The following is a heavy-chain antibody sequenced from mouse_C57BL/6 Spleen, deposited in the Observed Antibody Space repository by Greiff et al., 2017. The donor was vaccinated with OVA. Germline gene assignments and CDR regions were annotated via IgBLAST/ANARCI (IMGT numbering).Heavy chain of an antibody. D-gene: IGHD2-1*01. CDR3: ARYGNCVSYWYFDV. CDR2: IYPGDGDT. J-gene: IGHJ1*03. Sequence: QVQLKQSGPELVKPGASVKISCKASGYAFSSSWMNWVKQRPGKGLEWIGRIYPGDGDTNYNGKFKGKATLTADKSSSTAYMQRSSLTSEDSAVYCCARYGNCVSYWYFDVWGTGTTVTVSS. CDR1: GYAFSSSW. V-gene: IGHV1-82*01.